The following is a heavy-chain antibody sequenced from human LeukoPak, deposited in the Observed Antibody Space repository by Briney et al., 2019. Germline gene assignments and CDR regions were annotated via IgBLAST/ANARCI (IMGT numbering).Heavy chain of an antibody. CDR2: IGTAGDT. CDR3: ARGKYQLLYWYFDL. D-gene: IGHD2-2*01. CDR1: GFTFSSYD. Sequence: PGGSLRLSCAASGFTFSSYDMHWVRQATGKGLEWVSAIGTAGDTYYPGSVKGRFTISRENAKNSLYLQMNSLRAGDTAVYYCARGKYQLLYWYFDLWGRGTLVTVSS. J-gene: IGHJ2*01. V-gene: IGHV3-13*01.